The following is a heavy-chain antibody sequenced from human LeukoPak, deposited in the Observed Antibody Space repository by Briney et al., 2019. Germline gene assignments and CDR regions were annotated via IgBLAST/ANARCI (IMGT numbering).Heavy chain of an antibody. V-gene: IGHV4-61*02. CDR2: IYTSGNT. CDR1: GGSISSGNYY. CDR3: ARDLITTPYNWFDP. J-gene: IGHJ5*02. Sequence: TSETLSLTCTVSGGSISSGNYYWSWIRRPAGKGLEWIGRIYTSGNTNYNPSLKSRVTVSIDTSKNQFSLKLSSVTAADTAVYYCARDLITTPYNWFDPWGPGTLVIVSS. D-gene: IGHD3-3*01.